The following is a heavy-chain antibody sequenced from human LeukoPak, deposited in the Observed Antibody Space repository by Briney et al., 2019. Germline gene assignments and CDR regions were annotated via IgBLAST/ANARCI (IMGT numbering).Heavy chain of an antibody. V-gene: IGHV4-59*11. CDR3: ARVGLVARYGRWWFDP. CDR2: IYYSGST. J-gene: IGHJ5*02. CDR1: GGSISSHY. Sequence: SETLSLTCTVSGGSISSHYWSWIRQPPGKGLEWIGYIYYSGSTNYNPSLKSRVTISVDTSKNQFSLKLSSVTAADTAVYYCARVGLVARYGRWWFDPWGQGTLATVSS. D-gene: IGHD2-15*01.